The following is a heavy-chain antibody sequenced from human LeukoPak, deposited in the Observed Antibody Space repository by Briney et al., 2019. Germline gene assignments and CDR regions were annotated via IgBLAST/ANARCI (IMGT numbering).Heavy chain of an antibody. CDR2: IYYSGST. CDR3: ARDIGGTYGVDYYDSSGYPLRGYAFDI. CDR1: GGSISSGDYY. J-gene: IGHJ3*02. D-gene: IGHD3-22*01. V-gene: IGHV4-30-4*01. Sequence: SQTLSLTCTVSGGSISSGDYYWSWIRQPPGKGLEWIGYIYYSGSTYDNPSLKSRVTISVDTSKNQFSLKLSSVTAADTAVYYCARDIGGTYGVDYYDSSGYPLRGYAFDIWGQGTMVTVSS.